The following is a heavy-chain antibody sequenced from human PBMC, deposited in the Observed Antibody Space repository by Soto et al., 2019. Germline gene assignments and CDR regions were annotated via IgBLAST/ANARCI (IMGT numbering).Heavy chain of an antibody. J-gene: IGHJ4*02. CDR2: IVVGSGNT. D-gene: IGHD3-10*01. CDR1: GFTFTSSA. V-gene: IGHV1-58*01. CDR3: AAFSMVRGVITTFFDY. Sequence: QLQLVQSGPEVKKPGTSVKVSCKASGFTFTSSAVQWVRQARGQRLEWIGWIVVGSGNTNYAQKFQERGTITRDMSTSTAYMELSSLRSEDTAVYYCAAFSMVRGVITTFFDYWGQGTLVTVSS.